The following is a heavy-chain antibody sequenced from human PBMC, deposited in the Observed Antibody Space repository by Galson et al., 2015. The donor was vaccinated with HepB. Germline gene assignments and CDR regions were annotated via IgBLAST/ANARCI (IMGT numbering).Heavy chain of an antibody. CDR3: ARGSEYNHGSFDY. CDR1: LGSGGHY. J-gene: IGHJ4*02. Sequence: LGSGGHYWSWIRQHPGKGLEWIGYIHYSGTTYYNPSLRGRLTISEDKSKRQFSLKLSSVTAADTAIYYCARGSEYNHGSFDYWGQGTLVTVSS. CDR2: IHYSGTT. D-gene: IGHD5-18*01. V-gene: IGHV4-31*02.